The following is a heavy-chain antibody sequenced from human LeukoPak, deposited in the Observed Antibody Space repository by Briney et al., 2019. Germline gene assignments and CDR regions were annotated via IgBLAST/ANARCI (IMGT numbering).Heavy chain of an antibody. CDR1: GFTFGDYA. J-gene: IGHJ4*02. Sequence: GGSLRLSCTASGFTFGDYAMSWVRQAPGKGLEWVSSISSSSSYIYYADSVKGRFTISRDNAKNSLYLQMNSLRAEDTAVYYCARDEAHLHFDYWGQGTLVTVSS. CDR3: ARDEAHLHFDY. V-gene: IGHV3-21*01. CDR2: ISSSSSYI.